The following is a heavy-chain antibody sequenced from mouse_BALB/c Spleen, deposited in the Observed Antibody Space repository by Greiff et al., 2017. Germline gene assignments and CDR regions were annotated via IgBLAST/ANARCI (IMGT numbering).Heavy chain of an antibody. CDR2: ISSGGSYT. V-gene: IGHV5-9-4*01. Sequence: EVQLVESGGGLVKPGGSLKLSCAASGFTFSSYAMSWVRQSPEKRLEWVAEISSGGSYTYYPDTVTGRFTISRDNAKNTLYLEMSSLRSEDTAMYYCARDRDISYWGQGTLVTVSA. J-gene: IGHJ3*01. CDR1: GFTFSSYA. D-gene: IGHD3-3*01. CDR3: ARDRDISY.